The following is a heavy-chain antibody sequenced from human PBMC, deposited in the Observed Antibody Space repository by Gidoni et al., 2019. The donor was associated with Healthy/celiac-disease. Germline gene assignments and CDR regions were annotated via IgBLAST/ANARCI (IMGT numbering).Heavy chain of an antibody. Sequence: QVQLVESGGGVVQPGRSLRLSGAASGFTFSSYAMHWVRQAPGKGLGWVAVISYDGSNKYYADSVKGRFTISRDNSKNTLYLQMNSLRAEDTAVYYCARELQGYDSPGPPDYWGQGTLVTVSS. CDR1: GFTFSSYA. V-gene: IGHV3-30-3*01. D-gene: IGHD3-22*01. CDR2: ISYDGSNK. CDR3: ARELQGYDSPGPPDY. J-gene: IGHJ4*02.